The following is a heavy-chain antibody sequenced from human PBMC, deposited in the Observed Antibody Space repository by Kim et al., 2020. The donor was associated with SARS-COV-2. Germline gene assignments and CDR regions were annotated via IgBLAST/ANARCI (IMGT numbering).Heavy chain of an antibody. CDR3: ARQMAESGYGIDP. V-gene: IGHV5-51*01. J-gene: IGHJ5*02. D-gene: IGHD5-12*01. Sequence: YSPSIQGHVTISADKSIRTAYMQWSSFKASDTAMYYCARQMAESGYGIDPWGQGTLVTVSS.